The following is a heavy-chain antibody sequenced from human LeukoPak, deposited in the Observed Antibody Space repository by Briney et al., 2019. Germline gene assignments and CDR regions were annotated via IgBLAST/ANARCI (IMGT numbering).Heavy chain of an antibody. CDR3: ARGDIYGDYDY. Sequence: PGGSLRLSCAASGFTFSSYEMSWVRQAPGKGLEWVSYISSSDSTMYYADSVKGRFTISRDNAKNSLYLQMNSLRVEDTAVYYCARGDIYGDYDYWGQGALVTVSS. V-gene: IGHV3-48*03. CDR2: ISSSDSTM. CDR1: GFTFSSYE. D-gene: IGHD4-17*01. J-gene: IGHJ4*02.